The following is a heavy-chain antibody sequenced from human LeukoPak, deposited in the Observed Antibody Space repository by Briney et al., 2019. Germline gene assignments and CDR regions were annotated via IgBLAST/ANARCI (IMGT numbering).Heavy chain of an antibody. J-gene: IGHJ6*03. CDR3: AREPAFFWNDADYYYMDV. CDR1: GYTFTSNY. D-gene: IGHD1-1*01. V-gene: IGHV1-46*01. Sequence: ASVKVSCKAFGYTFTSNYMHWVRQAPGQGPEWMGVISPSGGSTTYAQKFQGRVTLTRDMSTSTDYLELSSLRSEDTAVYYCAREPAFFWNDADYYYMDVWGKGTTVTVSS. CDR2: ISPSGGST.